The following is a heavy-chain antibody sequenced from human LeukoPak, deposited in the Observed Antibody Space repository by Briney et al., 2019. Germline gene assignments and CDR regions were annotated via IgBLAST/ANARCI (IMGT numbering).Heavy chain of an antibody. D-gene: IGHD3-9*01. CDR2: INHSGST. Sequence: SETLSLTCAVSGGSIRSSSYYWSWIRQPPGKGLEWIGEINHSGSTNYNPSLKSRVTISVDTSKKQFSLKLSSVTAADTAVYYCARRMRRYFDSAPNWFDPWGQGTLVTVSS. J-gene: IGHJ5*02. CDR3: ARRMRRYFDSAPNWFDP. V-gene: IGHV4-39*07. CDR1: GGSIRSSSYY.